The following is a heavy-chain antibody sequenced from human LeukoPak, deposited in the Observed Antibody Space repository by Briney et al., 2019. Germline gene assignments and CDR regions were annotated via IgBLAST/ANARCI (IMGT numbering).Heavy chain of an antibody. CDR3: AKDYGDYAGGSEYFDY. CDR2: ISDNGGRT. V-gene: IGHV3-23*01. CDR1: GFTFSGYA. J-gene: IGHJ4*02. D-gene: IGHD4-17*01. Sequence: GGSLRLSCAASGFTFSGYAMSWVRQAPGKGLEWVSTISDNGGRTYYADSVKGRFTISRDNSKNTLFLQMNSLRAEDSAVYYCAKDYGDYAGGSEYFDYWGQGTLVTVSS.